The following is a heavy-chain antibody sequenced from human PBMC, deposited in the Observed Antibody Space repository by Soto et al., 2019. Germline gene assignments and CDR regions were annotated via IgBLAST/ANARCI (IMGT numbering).Heavy chain of an antibody. CDR2: IIPIFGTA. J-gene: IGHJ4*02. V-gene: IGHV1-69*13. CDR3: AREGESGYSYGYNDY. Sequence: SVKVSCKASGGTFSSYAISWVRQAPGQGLEWMGGIIPIFGTANYAQKFQGRVTITADESTSTAYMELGSMRSEDRAEYYCAREGESGYSYGYNDYWGEGTLGTVSA. CDR1: GGTFSSYA. D-gene: IGHD5-18*01.